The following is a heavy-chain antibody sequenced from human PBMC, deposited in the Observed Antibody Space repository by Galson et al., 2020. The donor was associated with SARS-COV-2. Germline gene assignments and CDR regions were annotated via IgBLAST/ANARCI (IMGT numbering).Heavy chain of an antibody. CDR1: GYTFTSYY. J-gene: IGHJ4*02. CDR3: ARDSQGGNDYNYLLF. D-gene: IGHD4-4*01. CDR2: INPSGCGT. Sequence: ASVKVSCKASGYTFTSYYIHWVRQAPGQGLEWMGIINPSGCGTTYAQKFQGRVTMTRDTSTSTVYMELRSLRSEDTAVYYCARDSQGGNDYNYLLFWGQGTLVTVSS. V-gene: IGHV1-46*01.